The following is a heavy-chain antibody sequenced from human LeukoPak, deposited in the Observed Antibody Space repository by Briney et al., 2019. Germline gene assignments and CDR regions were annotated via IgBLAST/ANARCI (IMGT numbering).Heavy chain of an antibody. V-gene: IGHV3-33*01. D-gene: IGHD2-2*01. CDR1: GFTFSSYG. CDR2: IWYDGSNK. CDR3: ARGVVPAAMRYWYFDL. J-gene: IGHJ2*01. Sequence: PGGSLRLSCAASGFTFSSYGMHWVRQAPGKGLEWVAVIWYDGSNKYYADSVKGRFTISRDNSKNTLYLQMNSLRAEDTAVYYCARGVVPAAMRYWYFDLWGRGTLVTVSS.